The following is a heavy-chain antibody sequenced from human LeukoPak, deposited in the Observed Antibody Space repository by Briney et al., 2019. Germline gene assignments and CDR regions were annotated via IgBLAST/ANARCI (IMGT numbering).Heavy chain of an antibody. D-gene: IGHD3-10*01. Sequence: PSQTLSLTCTVSGGSISSGGYYWRWIRQHPGTGLEWIGYIYYSGSTYYNPSLKSRVTISVDTSKNQFSLKLSSVTAADTAVYYCATPGGGDAFDIWGQGTMVTVSS. V-gene: IGHV4-31*03. CDR3: ATPGGGDAFDI. CDR2: IYYSGST. CDR1: GGSISSGGYY. J-gene: IGHJ3*02.